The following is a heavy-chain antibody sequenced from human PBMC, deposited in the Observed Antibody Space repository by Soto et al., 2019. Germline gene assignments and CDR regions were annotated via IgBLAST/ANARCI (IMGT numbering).Heavy chain of an antibody. D-gene: IGHD6-13*01. V-gene: IGHV4-59*01. CDR2: IYYSGTT. Sequence: TLSLTCTVSNGSISDYYWTWIRQPPGKGLEWIGYIYYSGTTHYSPSLKSRVTISVDTSENQFSLKLTSVTAADTAVYYCARGVLEAAASKPFDLWGRGTMVTVSS. CDR1: NGSISDYY. J-gene: IGHJ3*01. CDR3: ARGVLEAAASKPFDL.